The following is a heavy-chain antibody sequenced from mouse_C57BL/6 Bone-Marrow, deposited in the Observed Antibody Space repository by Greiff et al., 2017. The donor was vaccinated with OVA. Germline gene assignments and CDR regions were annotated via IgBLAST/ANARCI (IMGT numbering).Heavy chain of an antibody. Sequence: EVKLVESGAELVKPGASVKLSCTASGFNIKDYYMHWVKQRTEQGLEWIGRIDPEGGETKYAPKFQGKATLTADTSSNTAYLQLSSLTSEDTAVYYCPRRLRYGYFDVWGTGTTVTVSS. CDR1: GFNIKDYY. D-gene: IGHD1-1*01. J-gene: IGHJ1*03. CDR3: PRRLRYGYFDV. V-gene: IGHV14-2*01. CDR2: IDPEGGET.